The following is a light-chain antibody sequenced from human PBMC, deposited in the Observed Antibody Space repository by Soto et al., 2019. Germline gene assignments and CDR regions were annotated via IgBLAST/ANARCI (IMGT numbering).Light chain of an antibody. CDR2: GAS. V-gene: IGKV3-15*01. CDR3: QQYNNWPPYT. CDR1: QSVSSN. J-gene: IGKJ2*01. Sequence: EIVMTQSPATLSVSPGERATLSCRASQSVSSNLAWYQQKPGQAPRLLIYGASTRATGIPARFSGSGSGTEFPLTLSSLQSEDFAVYYCQQYNNWPPYTFGQGDQAGDQT.